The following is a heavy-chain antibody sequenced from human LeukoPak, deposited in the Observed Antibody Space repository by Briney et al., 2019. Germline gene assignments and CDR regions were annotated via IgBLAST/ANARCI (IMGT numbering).Heavy chain of an antibody. J-gene: IGHJ4*02. D-gene: IGHD1-26*01. Sequence: GGSLRLSCAASGFTFSSYAMHWVRQAPGKGLEWVAVISYDGSNKYYADSVKGRFTISRDNSKNTLYLQMNSLKAEDTAVYYCASGGLYSGSQRGPHFDYWGQGTLVTVSS. CDR3: ASGGLYSGSQRGPHFDY. CDR1: GFTFSSYA. CDR2: ISYDGSNK. V-gene: IGHV3-30-3*01.